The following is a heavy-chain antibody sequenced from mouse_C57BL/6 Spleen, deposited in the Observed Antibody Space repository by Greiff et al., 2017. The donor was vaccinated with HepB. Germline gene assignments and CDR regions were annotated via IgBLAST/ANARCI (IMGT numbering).Heavy chain of an antibody. D-gene: IGHD2-3*01. J-gene: IGHJ3*01. V-gene: IGHV1-64*01. CDR3: ARENDGYYVY. CDR2: IHPNSGST. CDR1: GYTFTSYW. Sequence: QVQLQQSGAELVKPGASVKLSCKASGYTFTSYWMHWVKQRPGQGLEWIGMIHPNSGSTNYNEKFKSKATLTVDKSSSTAYMQLSSLTSEDSAVYYCARENDGYYVYWGQGTLVTVSA.